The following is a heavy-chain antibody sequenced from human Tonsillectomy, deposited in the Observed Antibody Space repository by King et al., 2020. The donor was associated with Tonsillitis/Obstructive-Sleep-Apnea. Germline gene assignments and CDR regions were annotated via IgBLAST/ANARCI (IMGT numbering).Heavy chain of an antibody. CDR3: ARGVELGYCSSTSCHWGDY. CDR2: ISYDGSNK. CDR1: GFTFSSYA. D-gene: IGHD2-2*01. Sequence: QLVQSGGGVVQPGRSLRLSCAASGFTFSSYAMHWVRQAPGKGLEWVAVISYDGSNKYYADSVKGRFTISRDNSKNTLYLQMNSLRAEDTAVYYCARGVELGYCSSTSCHWGDYWGQGTLVTVSS. V-gene: IGHV3-30*04. J-gene: IGHJ4*02.